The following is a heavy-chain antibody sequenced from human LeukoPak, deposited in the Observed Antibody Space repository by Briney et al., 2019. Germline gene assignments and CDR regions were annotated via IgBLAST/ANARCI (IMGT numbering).Heavy chain of an antibody. CDR2: ISGNGGNT. D-gene: IGHD1-7*01. J-gene: IGHJ4*02. V-gene: IGHV3-23*01. CDR1: RFTFSSYA. Sequence: GGSLRLSCAASRFTFSSYAMRWVRQAPGKGLEWVSNISGNGGNTYYADSVKGRFNIFRDTSKNTLHLQMNSLRAEDTAVYYCANGNWNYGGGIDYWGQGTLVTVSS. CDR3: ANGNWNYGGGIDY.